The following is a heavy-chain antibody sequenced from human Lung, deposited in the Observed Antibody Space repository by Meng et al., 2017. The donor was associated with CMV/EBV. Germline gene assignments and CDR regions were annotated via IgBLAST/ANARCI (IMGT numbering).Heavy chain of an antibody. V-gene: IGHV3-23*01. Sequence: GGSLRLSCAASGFTFSSYAMSWVRQAPGRGLEWVSAISGSGGSTYYADSVKGRFTISRDNSKNTLYLQMNSLRAEDTAVYYCAKGIKKGSGSYYPYGMDVWGQGTXVTVYS. CDR3: AKGIKKGSGSYYPYGMDV. CDR2: ISGSGGST. CDR1: GFTFSSYA. D-gene: IGHD3-10*01. J-gene: IGHJ6*02.